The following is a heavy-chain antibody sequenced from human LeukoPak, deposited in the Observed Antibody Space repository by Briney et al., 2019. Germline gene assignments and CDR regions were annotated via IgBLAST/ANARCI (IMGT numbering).Heavy chain of an antibody. J-gene: IGHJ4*02. Sequence: PSETLSLTCTVSGGSISSYYWSWIRQPAGKGLEWIGRIYTSGSANYNPSLKSRVTMSVDTSKNQFSLKLSSVTAADTAVYYCARETAPRPDGFLFDYWGQGTLVTVSS. D-gene: IGHD5-24*01. CDR3: ARETAPRPDGFLFDY. CDR1: GGSISSYY. CDR2: IYTSGSA. V-gene: IGHV4-4*07.